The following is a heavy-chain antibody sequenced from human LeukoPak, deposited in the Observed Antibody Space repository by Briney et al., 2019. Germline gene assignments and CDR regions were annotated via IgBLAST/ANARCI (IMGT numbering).Heavy chain of an antibody. J-gene: IGHJ3*02. V-gene: IGHV4-39*07. CDR3: ARDGSRDAFDI. D-gene: IGHD1-26*01. Sequence: SETLSLTCTVSGGSISSSSYYWGWIRQPPGKGLEWIGSIYYSGSTYYNPSLKSRVTISVDTSKNQFSLKLSSVTAADTAVYYCARDGSRDAFDIWGQGTMVTVSS. CDR1: GGSISSSSYY. CDR2: IYYSGST.